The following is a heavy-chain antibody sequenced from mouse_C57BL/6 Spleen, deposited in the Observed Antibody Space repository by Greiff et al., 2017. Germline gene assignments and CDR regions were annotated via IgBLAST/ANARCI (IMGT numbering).Heavy chain of an antibody. V-gene: IGHV5-9-1*02. J-gene: IGHJ4*01. Sequence: EVQVVESGEGLVKPGGSLKLSCAASGFTFSSYAMSWVRQTPEKRLEWVAYISSGGDYIYYADTVKGRFTISRDNARNTLYLQMSSLKSEDTAMYYCTRGYYGSDYAMDYWGQGTSVTVSS. CDR2: ISSGGDYI. CDR3: TRGYYGSDYAMDY. D-gene: IGHD1-1*01. CDR1: GFTFSSYA.